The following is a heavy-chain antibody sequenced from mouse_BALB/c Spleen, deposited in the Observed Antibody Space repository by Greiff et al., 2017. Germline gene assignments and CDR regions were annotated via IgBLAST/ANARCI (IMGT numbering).Heavy chain of an antibody. V-gene: IGHV5-9-3*01. CDR2: ISSGGSYT. D-gene: IGHD3-1*01. CDR1: GFTFSSYA. CDR3: ASSGYY. Sequence: EVKLMESGGGLVKPGGSLKLSCAASGFTFSSYAMSWVRQTPEKRLEWVATISSGGSYTYYPDSVKGRFTISRDNAKNTLYLQMSSLRSEDTAMYYCASSGYYWGQGTTRTVSS. J-gene: IGHJ2*01.